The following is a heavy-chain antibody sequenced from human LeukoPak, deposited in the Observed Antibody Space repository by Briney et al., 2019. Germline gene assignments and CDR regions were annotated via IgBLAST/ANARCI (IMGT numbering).Heavy chain of an antibody. CDR2: IYHGGST. CDR3: ASGGYCSSTSCYGGMDV. J-gene: IGHJ6*02. CDR1: GGSISSGGSS. Sequence: PSETLSLTCAVSGGSISSGGSSWSWIRQPPGKGLEWIGYIYHGGSTYYNPSHKSRVTISVDSSKNQFSLKLSSVTAADTAVYYCASGGYCSSTSCYGGMDVWGQGTTVTVSS. D-gene: IGHD2-2*01. V-gene: IGHV4-30-2*01.